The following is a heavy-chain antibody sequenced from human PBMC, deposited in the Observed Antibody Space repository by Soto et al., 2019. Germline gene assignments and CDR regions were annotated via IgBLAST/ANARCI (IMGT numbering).Heavy chain of an antibody. Sequence: SETPSLTCTVSGGSISSSSYFWGWIRQPPGKGLEWIGSIYYSGSTYYNPSLKSRVTISVDTSKNQFSLKLSSVTAADTAVYYCARHDWNGVDYWGQGTLVTVSS. CDR3: ARHDWNGVDY. CDR1: GGSISSSSYF. J-gene: IGHJ4*02. D-gene: IGHD1-1*01. V-gene: IGHV4-39*01. CDR2: IYYSGST.